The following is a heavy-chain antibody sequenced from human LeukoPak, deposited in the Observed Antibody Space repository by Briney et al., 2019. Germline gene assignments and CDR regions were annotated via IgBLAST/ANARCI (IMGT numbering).Heavy chain of an antibody. D-gene: IGHD2-2*01. V-gene: IGHV3-7*03. CDR1: GFTFNNYW. J-gene: IGHJ5*02. Sequence: GGSLRLSCAASGFTFNNYWMSWVRQAPGKGLEWVANIKQDGSEKYYLDSVKGRFTISRDNAKSSLYLQMNSLRAEDTAVYYCARGYCSSTTCFANWFDPWGQGTLVTVSS. CDR3: ARGYCSSTTCFANWFDP. CDR2: IKQDGSEK.